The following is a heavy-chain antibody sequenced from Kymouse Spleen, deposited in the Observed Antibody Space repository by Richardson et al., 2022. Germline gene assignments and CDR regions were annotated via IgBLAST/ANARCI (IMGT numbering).Heavy chain of an antibody. CDR1: GGSISSGGYY. J-gene: IGHJ6*02. CDR3: ARDGITMVRGVIIYYYYYGMDV. V-gene: IGHV4-31*03. CDR2: IYYSGST. D-gene: IGHD3-10*01. Sequence: QVQLQESGPGLVKPSQTLSLTCTVSGGSISSGGYYWSWIRQHPGKGLEWIGYIYYSGSTYYNPSLKSRVTISVDTSKNQFSLKLSSVTAADTAVYYCARDGITMVRGVIIYYYYYGMDVWGQGTTVTVSS.